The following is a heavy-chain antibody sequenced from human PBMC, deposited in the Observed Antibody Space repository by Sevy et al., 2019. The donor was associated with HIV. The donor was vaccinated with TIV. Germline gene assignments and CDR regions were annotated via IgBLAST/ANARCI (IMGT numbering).Heavy chain of an antibody. V-gene: IGHV3-33*01. CDR2: IFSDANIK. CDR1: GFTFSNYD. D-gene: IGHD1-26*01. J-gene: IGHJ2*01. CDR3: ARESGSNWYFDL. Sequence: GGSLRLSCAASGFTFSNYDMHWVRQAPGKGLEWVGAIFSDANIKYYVDSVKGRLAISRDNSKNTVYLQMNSLRAEDTAVYSCARESGSNWYFDLWGRGTPVTVSS.